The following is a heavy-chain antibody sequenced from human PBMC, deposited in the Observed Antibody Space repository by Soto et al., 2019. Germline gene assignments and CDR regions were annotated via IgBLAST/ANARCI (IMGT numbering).Heavy chain of an antibody. J-gene: IGHJ5*02. CDR2: IIPIFGTA. V-gene: IGHV1-69*06. CDR3: ARETRVAANHVTWFDP. D-gene: IGHD2-15*01. CDR1: GGTFSSYA. Sequence: EASVKVSCKASGGTFSSYAISWVRQAPGQGLEWMGGIIPIFGTANYAQKFQGRVTITADKSTSTAYMELSSLRSEDTAVYYCARETRVAANHVTWFDPWGQGTLVTVSS.